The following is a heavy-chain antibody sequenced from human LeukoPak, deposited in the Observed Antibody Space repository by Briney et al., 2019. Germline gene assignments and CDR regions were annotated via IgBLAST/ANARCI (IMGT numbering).Heavy chain of an antibody. D-gene: IGHD6-13*01. CDR3: ARGLSTSWQNFDY. CDR1: GYTFTSYY. CDR2: INPSGGTT. Sequence: EASVRVSCKASGYTFTSYYINWVRQAPGQGLEWMGLINPSGGTTNYAQKFQGRVTMTSDTSTSTVYMDLSSLRFADTAVYYCARGLSTSWQNFDYWGQGTLVTVSS. V-gene: IGHV1-46*01. J-gene: IGHJ4*02.